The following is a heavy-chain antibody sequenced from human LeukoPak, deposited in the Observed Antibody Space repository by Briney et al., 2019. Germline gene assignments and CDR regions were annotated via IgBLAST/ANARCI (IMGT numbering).Heavy chain of an antibody. CDR3: ATFRWGVGFEY. CDR1: GGSFSGSFSDYY. D-gene: IGHD3-16*01. V-gene: IGHV4-34*01. J-gene: IGHJ4*02. Sequence: SETLSLTCAVYGGSFSGSFSDYYWTCIRQTPGKGLEWIEEIHHSGSTNYNPSLKSRVTISVDTSKNQFSLKLNSLTAADTAVYYCATFRWGVGFEYWGQGTLATVSS. CDR2: IHHSGST.